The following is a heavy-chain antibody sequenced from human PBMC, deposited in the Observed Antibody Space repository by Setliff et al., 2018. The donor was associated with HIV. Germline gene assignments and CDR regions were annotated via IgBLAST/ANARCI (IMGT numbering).Heavy chain of an antibody. CDR1: GFTFSSSW. D-gene: IGHD3-10*01. CDR2: MNRDGREK. Sequence: GESLRLSCAASGFTFSSSWMTWVRQAPGRGLEYVAGMNRDGREKLYADSVKGRLSISRDNAKNSLYLQMSSLRTEDTAVYFCARDPAFGAFDIWGQGTMVTVSS. J-gene: IGHJ3*02. CDR3: ARDPAFGAFDI. V-gene: IGHV3-7*04.